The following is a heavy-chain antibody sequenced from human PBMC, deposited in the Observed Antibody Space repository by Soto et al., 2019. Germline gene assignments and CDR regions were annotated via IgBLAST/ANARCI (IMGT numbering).Heavy chain of an antibody. CDR2: IYHSGST. V-gene: IGHV4-4*02. Sequence: SETLSLTCAVSGGSISSSNWWSWVRQPPGKGLEWIGEIYHSGSTNYNPSLKSRVTILVDKSKNQFSLKLSSVTAADTVVYYCARHAVHSSCYLPYYWGQGTLVTVSS. CDR3: ARHAVHSSCYLPYY. J-gene: IGHJ4*02. CDR1: GGSISSSNW. D-gene: IGHD6-25*01.